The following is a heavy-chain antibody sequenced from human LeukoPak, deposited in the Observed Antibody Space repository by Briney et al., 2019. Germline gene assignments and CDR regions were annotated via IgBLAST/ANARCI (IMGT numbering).Heavy chain of an antibody. CDR3: KSGGAAPGSFDN. CDR1: GFTFSSYA. D-gene: IGHD6-13*01. CDR2: ISGSGGST. J-gene: IGHJ4*02. Sequence: QSGGSLRLSCAASGFTFSSYAMSWVRQAPGKGLEWVSAISGSGGSTYYADSVKGRFTISRDNAKSSLYLQLNSLTIEDTAVYYCKSGGAAPGSFDNWGQGTLVTASP. V-gene: IGHV3-23*01.